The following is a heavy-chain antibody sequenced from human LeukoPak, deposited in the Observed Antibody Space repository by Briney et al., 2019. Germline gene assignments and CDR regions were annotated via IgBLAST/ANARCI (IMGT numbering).Heavy chain of an antibody. CDR3: ARRASGYCSSTSCYHSWFDP. CDR2: ISSSGSTI. D-gene: IGHD2-2*01. V-gene: IGHV3-11*01. J-gene: IGHJ5*02. CDR1: GFTFSDYY. Sequence: NSGGSLRLSCAASGFTFSDYYMSWIRQAPGKGLEWVSYISSSGSTIYYADSVKGRFTISRDNAKNSLYLQMNSLRAEDTAVYYCARRASGYCSSTSCYHSWFDPWGQGTLVTVSS.